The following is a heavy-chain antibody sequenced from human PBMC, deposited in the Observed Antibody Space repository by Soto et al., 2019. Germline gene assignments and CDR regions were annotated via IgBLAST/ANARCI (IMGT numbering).Heavy chain of an antibody. CDR2: ISYDGRNQ. CDR1: GFTFSSFC. V-gene: IGHV3-30*03. J-gene: IGHJ1*01. CDR3: AIKAVDGGLDH. D-gene: IGHD6-19*01. Sequence: GGSLRLSCAASGFTFSSFCMHWVRQAPGKGTQWVQLISYDGRNQYYEASVKGRFTISRDNYKKTLYPQMNSLRAEETAVYYCAIKAVDGGLDHWGQGTLVTFS.